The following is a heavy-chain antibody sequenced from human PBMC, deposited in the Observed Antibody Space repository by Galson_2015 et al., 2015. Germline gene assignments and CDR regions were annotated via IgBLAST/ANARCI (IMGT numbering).Heavy chain of an antibody. CDR3: ARDRGEIVVVKKLLSSPIYYYYGMDV. Sequence: SLRLSCAASGFTFSNAWMSWVRQAPGKGLEWVGRIKSKTDGGTTDYAAPVKGRFTISRDDSKNTLYLQMNSLKTEDTAVYYCARDRGEIVVVKKLLSSPIYYYYGMDVWGQGTTVTVSS. D-gene: IGHD3-22*01. V-gene: IGHV3-15*01. CDR1: GFTFSNAW. J-gene: IGHJ6*02. CDR2: IKSKTDGGTT.